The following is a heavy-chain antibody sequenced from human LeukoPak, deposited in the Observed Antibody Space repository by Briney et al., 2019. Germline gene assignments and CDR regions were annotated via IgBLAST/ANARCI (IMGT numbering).Heavy chain of an antibody. CDR1: GYTFTGYY. CDR2: IIPILGIA. V-gene: IGHV1-69*02. CDR3: ATLGRYYYDSSGYYPDY. D-gene: IGHD3-22*01. J-gene: IGHJ4*02. Sequence: ASVKVSCKASGYTFTGYYMHWVRQAPGQGLEWMGRIIPILGIANYAQKFQGRVTITADKSTSTAYMELSSLRSEDTAVYYCATLGRYYYDSSGYYPDYWGQGTLVTVSS.